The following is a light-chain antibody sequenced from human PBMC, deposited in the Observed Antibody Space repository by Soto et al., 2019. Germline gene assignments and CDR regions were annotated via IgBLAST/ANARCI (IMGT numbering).Light chain of an antibody. CDR2: AAS. V-gene: IGKV1-27*01. J-gene: IGKJ3*01. CDR1: QDIRNF. CDR3: PKYSSVPV. Sequence: DIQMTQSPTSLSASVGDRVTITCRASQDIRNFVAWYQQKPGKAPKLLIYAASTLQSGVPSRFSGSGSGTDFTLTINSLQPEDVATYSCPKYSSVPVFGTGTKVEIK.